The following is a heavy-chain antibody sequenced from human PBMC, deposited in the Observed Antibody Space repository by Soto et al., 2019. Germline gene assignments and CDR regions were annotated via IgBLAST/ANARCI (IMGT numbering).Heavy chain of an antibody. D-gene: IGHD6-19*01. V-gene: IGHV4-34*01. Sequence: PSETLSLTCAVYGGSFSGYYWSWIRQPPGKGLEWIGEINHSGSTNYNPSLKSRVTISVDTSKNQFSLKLSSVTAADTAVYYCARHQWLVEYNWFDPWGQGTLVTVSS. CDR1: GGSFSGYY. J-gene: IGHJ5*02. CDR3: ARHQWLVEYNWFDP. CDR2: INHSGST.